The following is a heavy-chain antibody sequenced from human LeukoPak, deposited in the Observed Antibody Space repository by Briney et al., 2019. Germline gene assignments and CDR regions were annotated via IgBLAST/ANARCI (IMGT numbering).Heavy chain of an antibody. Sequence: SETLSPTRTFGGGSIRSWHRSWVREPPRKGLELIGYIYYSGSTNYNPSLKSRVTISVDTSKNQFSLKLSSVTAADTAVYYCALSGWYRSIDYWGQGTLVTVSS. J-gene: IGHJ4*02. D-gene: IGHD6-19*01. CDR2: IYYSGST. CDR1: GGSIRSWH. V-gene: IGHV4-59*08. CDR3: ALSGWYRSIDY.